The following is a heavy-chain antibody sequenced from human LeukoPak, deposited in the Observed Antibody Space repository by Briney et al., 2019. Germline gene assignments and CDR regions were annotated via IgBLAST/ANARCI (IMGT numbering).Heavy chain of an antibody. D-gene: IGHD2-15*01. J-gene: IGHJ5*02. CDR2: ISGSGGST. V-gene: IGHV3-23*01. Sequence: GGSLRLSCAASGFTFGSYAMSWVRQAPGKGLEWVSAISGSGGSTYSADSVKGRFTISRDNSKNTLYLQMNSLRAEDTAVYYCAKDPGWWEPSHQWYNWFDPWGQGTLVTVSS. CDR1: GFTFGSYA. CDR3: AKDPGWWEPSHQWYNWFDP.